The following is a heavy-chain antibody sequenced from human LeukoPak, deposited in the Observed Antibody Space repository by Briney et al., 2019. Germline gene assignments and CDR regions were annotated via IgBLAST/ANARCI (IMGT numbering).Heavy chain of an antibody. CDR2: IKRDGSEK. D-gene: IGHD4-17*01. CDR1: GFTFSNYW. CDR3: ATVSTTVTNLFDS. Sequence: GGSLRLSCEASGFTFSNYWMSWVRQTPEKGLEWVANIKRDGSEKYYVDSVKGRFTISRDNARKSLYLQMSSLRAEDTAVYYCATVSTTVTNLFDSWGQGTLVTVSS. V-gene: IGHV3-7*03. J-gene: IGHJ4*02.